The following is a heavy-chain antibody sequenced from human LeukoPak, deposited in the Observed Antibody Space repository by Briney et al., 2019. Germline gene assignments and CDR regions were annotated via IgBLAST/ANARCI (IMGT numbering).Heavy chain of an antibody. CDR2: IIPILGIA. J-gene: IGHJ3*02. Sequence: SVKVSCKASGGTFSSYAISWVRQAPGQGLEWMGRIIPILGIANYAQKFQGRVTITADKSTSTAYMELSSLRSEDTAVYYCAREQADCSSTSCYGNDAFDIWGQGTMVTVSS. V-gene: IGHV1-69*04. CDR3: AREQADCSSTSCYGNDAFDI. D-gene: IGHD2-2*01. CDR1: GGTFSSYA.